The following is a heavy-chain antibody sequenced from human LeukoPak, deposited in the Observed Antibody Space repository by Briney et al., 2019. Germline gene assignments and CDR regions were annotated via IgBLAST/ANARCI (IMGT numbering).Heavy chain of an antibody. V-gene: IGHV3-30*18. CDR3: AKDSRLLRGVFLFYYYGLDV. D-gene: IGHD3-10*01. CDR1: GFTFRDYG. CDR2: ISYDGSKT. Sequence: GGSXXLSXAASGFTFRDYGMHWVRQAPGKGXEXXAIISYDGSKTYYADSVKGRFTISRDNSKRTLYLQVNSLRAEDTAVYYCAKDSRLLRGVFLFYYYGLDVWGQGTTVTVSS. J-gene: IGHJ6*02.